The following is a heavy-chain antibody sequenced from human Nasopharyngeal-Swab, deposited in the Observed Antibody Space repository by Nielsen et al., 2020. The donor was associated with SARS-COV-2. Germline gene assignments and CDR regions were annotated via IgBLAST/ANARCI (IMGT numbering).Heavy chain of an antibody. CDR2: ISYAGSNK. CDR3: AREDPGASVGLLDY. Sequence: GESLKISCAASGFTFSSYAMPWVRQAPGKGLEWVAIISYAGSNKYYADSVKGRFTISGDNSKNTLYLLMNSLRAEDTAVYYCAREDPGASVGLLDYWGQGTLVTVSS. D-gene: IGHD7-27*01. V-gene: IGHV3-30*04. J-gene: IGHJ4*02. CDR1: GFTFSSYA.